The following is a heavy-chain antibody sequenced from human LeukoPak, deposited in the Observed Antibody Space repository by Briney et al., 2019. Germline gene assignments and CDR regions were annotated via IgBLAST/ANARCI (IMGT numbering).Heavy chain of an antibody. CDR3: AKDMGQHYYDSSGYYGGFDY. CDR2: ISWNSGSI. D-gene: IGHD3-22*01. CDR1: GFTFDDYA. J-gene: IGHJ4*02. Sequence: GGSLRLSCAASGFTFDDYAMHWVRQAPGKGLEWVSLISWNSGSIGYADSVKGRFTISRDNAKNSLYLQMNSLRAEDMALYYCAKDMGQHYYDSSGYYGGFDYWGQGTLVTVSS. V-gene: IGHV3-9*03.